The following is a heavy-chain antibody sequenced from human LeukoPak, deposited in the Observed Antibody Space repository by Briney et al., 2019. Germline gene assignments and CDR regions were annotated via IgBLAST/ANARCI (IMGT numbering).Heavy chain of an antibody. CDR1: GGSVSSTNW. D-gene: IGHD5-12*01. CDR2: VHLDGRT. V-gene: IGHV4-4*02. J-gene: IGHJ4*02. Sequence: SETLSLTCGVSGGSVSSTNWWTWIRQPPGKGLEWIGEVHLDGRTNFDPSLKSRLTMSVDLSENHVSLKLTSVTAADTAVYYCAREGGFYRPLDYSGQGTLVTVPS. CDR3: AREGGFYRPLDY.